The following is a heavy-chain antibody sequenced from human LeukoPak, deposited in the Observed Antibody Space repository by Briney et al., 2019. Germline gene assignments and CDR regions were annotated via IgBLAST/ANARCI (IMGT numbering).Heavy chain of an antibody. D-gene: IGHD3-10*01. Sequence: PGGSLRLSCAASGFTFSSYSMNWVRQAPGKGLEWVSYISSSSSTIYYADSVKGRFTISRDNAKNSLYLQMNSLRAEDTAVYYYAREQPVYYYGSGSSIDYWGQGTLVTVSS. V-gene: IGHV3-48*04. CDR2: ISSSSSTI. J-gene: IGHJ4*02. CDR3: AREQPVYYYGSGSSIDY. CDR1: GFTFSSYS.